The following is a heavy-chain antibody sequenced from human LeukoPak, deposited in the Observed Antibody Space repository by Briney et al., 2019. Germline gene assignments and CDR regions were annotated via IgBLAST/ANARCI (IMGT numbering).Heavy chain of an antibody. CDR2: INHSGST. CDR3: ARGITMVQGVIRWFDP. V-gene: IGHV4-34*01. Sequence: SETLSLTCAVYGGSFSGYYWSWIRQPRGKGMEWIGEINHSGSTNYNPSLKSRVTISVDTSKNQFSLKLSSVTAADTAVYYCARGITMVQGVIRWFDPWGQGILVTVSS. CDR1: GGSFSGYY. D-gene: IGHD3-10*01. J-gene: IGHJ5*02.